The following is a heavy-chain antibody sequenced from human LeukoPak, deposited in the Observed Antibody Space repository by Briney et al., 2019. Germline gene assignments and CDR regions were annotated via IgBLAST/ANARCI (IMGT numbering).Heavy chain of an antibody. D-gene: IGHD2-2*02. Sequence: SETLSLTCTVSGASISSNNYYWVWIRQPPGKGLVWIGCIYYSGSTYNNPSLKSRVTISVDTSKNQFSLRLSSVTAADTAVYYCARAVVVPAAIRGEWYYYYMDVWGKGTTVTVSS. CDR2: IYYSGST. J-gene: IGHJ6*03. CDR1: GASISSNNYY. V-gene: IGHV4-39*01. CDR3: ARAVVVPAAIRGEWYYYYMDV.